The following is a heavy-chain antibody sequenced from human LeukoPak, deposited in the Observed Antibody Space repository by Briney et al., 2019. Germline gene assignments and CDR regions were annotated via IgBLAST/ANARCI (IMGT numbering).Heavy chain of an antibody. J-gene: IGHJ4*02. CDR1: GFTFSSYA. V-gene: IGHV3-23*01. Sequence: GGSLRLSCAASGFTFSSYAMSWVRQAPGKGLEWVSAISGSGGSTYYADSVKGRFTISRDNSKNTLYLQMNSLRAEDTAVYYCAKVSHITMVRGAYFDYWGQGTLVTVSS. D-gene: IGHD3-10*01. CDR3: AKVSHITMVRGAYFDY. CDR2: ISGSGGST.